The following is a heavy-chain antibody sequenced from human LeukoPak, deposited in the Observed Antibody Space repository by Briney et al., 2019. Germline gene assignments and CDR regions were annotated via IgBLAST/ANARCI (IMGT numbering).Heavy chain of an antibody. CDR1: GFTFSSYV. V-gene: IGHV3-23*01. D-gene: IGHD3-22*01. CDR2: ISNSGGST. CDR3: ARAQYYYDSSGYFDY. J-gene: IGHJ4*02. Sequence: AGGSLRLSCAASGFTFSSYVMSWVRQAPGKGLEWVSSISNSGGSTYYADSVKGRFTISRDNSKNTLYLQMNSLRAEDTAVYYCARAQYYYDSSGYFDYWGQGTLVTVSS.